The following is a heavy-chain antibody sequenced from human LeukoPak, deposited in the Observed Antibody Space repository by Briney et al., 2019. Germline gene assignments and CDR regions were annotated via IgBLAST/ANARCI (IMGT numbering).Heavy chain of an antibody. V-gene: IGHV3-30*18. CDR2: ISYDGSNE. CDR3: AKDDYGDYEAWHFDL. D-gene: IGHD4-17*01. J-gene: IGHJ2*01. Sequence: GGSLRLSCAASGFTFSSYGMHWVRQAPGKGLEWVAVISYDGSNEYYADSVKGRFTISRDNSKNTLYLQMNSLRAEDSAVYYCAKDDYGDYEAWHFDLWGRGTLVTVSS. CDR1: GFTFSSYG.